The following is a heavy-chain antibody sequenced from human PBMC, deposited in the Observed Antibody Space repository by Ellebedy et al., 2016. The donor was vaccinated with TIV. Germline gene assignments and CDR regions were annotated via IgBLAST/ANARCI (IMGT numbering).Heavy chain of an antibody. Sequence: GESLKISCAASGFTFSSYEMNWVRQAPGMGLEWVSYISSSGSTIYYADSVKGRFTISRDNAKNSLYLQMNSLRAEDTAVYYCARDLFEGKLEPEVVDYWGQGTLVTVSS. J-gene: IGHJ4*02. D-gene: IGHD1-1*01. V-gene: IGHV3-48*03. CDR2: ISSSGSTI. CDR1: GFTFSSYE. CDR3: ARDLFEGKLEPEVVDY.